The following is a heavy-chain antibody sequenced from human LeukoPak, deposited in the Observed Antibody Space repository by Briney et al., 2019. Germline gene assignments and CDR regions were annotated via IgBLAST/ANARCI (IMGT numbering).Heavy chain of an antibody. Sequence: IPSETLSLTCTVSGGSISSYYWSWIRQPPGKGLEWIGYIYYSGSTNYNPSLKSRVTISVDTSKNQFSLKLSSVTAADTAVYYCARGVGATWTPLAGFYYFDYWGQGTLVTVSS. V-gene: IGHV4-59*08. D-gene: IGHD1-26*01. J-gene: IGHJ4*02. CDR2: IYYSGST. CDR1: GGSISSYY. CDR3: ARGVGATWTPLAGFYYFDY.